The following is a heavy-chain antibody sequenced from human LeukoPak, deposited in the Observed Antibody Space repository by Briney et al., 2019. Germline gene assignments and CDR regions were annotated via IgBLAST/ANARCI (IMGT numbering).Heavy chain of an antibody. CDR3: ARDLNMVRGMGY. J-gene: IGHJ4*02. CDR2: IRNKANSHTT. V-gene: IGHV3-72*01. Sequence: GGSLRLSCAASGFTFSDHYMDWVRQAPGKGLEWIGRIRNKANSHTTEYAASVKGRFTISREDSKNTLYLQMNSLKTEDTAVYYCARDLNMVRGMGYWGQGTLVTVSS. D-gene: IGHD3-10*01. CDR1: GFTFSDHY.